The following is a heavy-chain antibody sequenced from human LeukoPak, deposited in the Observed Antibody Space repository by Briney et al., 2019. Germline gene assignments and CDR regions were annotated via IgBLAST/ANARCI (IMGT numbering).Heavy chain of an antibody. Sequence: SETLSLTCTVSGGSISSYYWSWIRQPPGKGLEWIGYIYYSGSTNYNPSLKSRVTISVDTSKNQFSLKLSSVTAADTAVYYCARAGGYCSSTSCSWYYGMDVWGQGTTVTVSS. CDR3: ARAGGYCSSTSCSWYYGMDV. V-gene: IGHV4-59*01. J-gene: IGHJ6*02. D-gene: IGHD2-2*01. CDR2: IYYSGST. CDR1: GGSISSYY.